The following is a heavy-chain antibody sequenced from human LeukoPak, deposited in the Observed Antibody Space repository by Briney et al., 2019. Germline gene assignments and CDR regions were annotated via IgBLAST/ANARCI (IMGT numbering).Heavy chain of an antibody. D-gene: IGHD2-21*02. J-gene: IGHJ4*02. CDR1: GFTFSSYA. Sequence: GGSLRLSCAASGFTFSSYAMSWVRQAPGKGLEWVSAISGSGGSTYYADSVKGRFTISRDNSKNTLYLQMNSLRAEDTAVYYCAKDLTAYCGGDCYSGGCFDYWGQGTLVTVSS. CDR2: ISGSGGST. V-gene: IGHV3-23*01. CDR3: AKDLTAYCGGDCYSGGCFDY.